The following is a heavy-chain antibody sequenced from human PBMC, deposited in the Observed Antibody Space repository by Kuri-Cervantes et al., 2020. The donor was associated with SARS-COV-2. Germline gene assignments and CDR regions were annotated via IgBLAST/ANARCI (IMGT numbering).Heavy chain of an antibody. J-gene: IGHJ3*02. CDR1: GFTFSSYE. V-gene: IGHV3-48*03. D-gene: IGHD2-2*01. CDR3: ARDLKGDIVVVPAARSVVGAFDI. Sequence: GESLKISCAASGFTFSSYEMNWVRQATGKGLEWVSYISSSGSTIYYADSVKGRFTISRDNAKNSLYLQMNSLRAEDTAVYYCARDLKGDIVVVPAARSVVGAFDIWGQGTMVTVSS. CDR2: ISSSGSTI.